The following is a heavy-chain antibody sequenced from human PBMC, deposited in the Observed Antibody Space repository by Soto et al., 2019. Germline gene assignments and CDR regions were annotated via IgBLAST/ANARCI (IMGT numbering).Heavy chain of an antibody. CDR2: IYHSVST. Sequence: QLQLQESGSGLVKPSQTLSLTCAVSGGSISSGGYSWSWIRQPPGKGLEWIGYIYHSVSTYYNPSLKSRVTISVDRSKNQFSLKLSSVTAADTAVYCCASAGGLGAVAADYWGQGTLVTVSS. D-gene: IGHD6-19*01. J-gene: IGHJ4*02. V-gene: IGHV4-30-2*01. CDR3: ASAGGLGAVAADY. CDR1: GGSISSGGYS.